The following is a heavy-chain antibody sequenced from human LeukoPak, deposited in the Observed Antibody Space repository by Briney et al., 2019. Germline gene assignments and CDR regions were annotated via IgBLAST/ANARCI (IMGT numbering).Heavy chain of an antibody. J-gene: IGHJ3*02. CDR1: GFTVSSNY. V-gene: IGHV3-66*01. CDR3: ARANDYGDWAFSFNI. CDR2: IYSCDTT. D-gene: IGHD4-17*01. Sequence: GGSLRLSCAASGFTVSSNYMSWVRQAPGKGLEWVSVIYSCDTTYYADSVKGRFTISRDNSKDTLYLQMNSLRAEDTAVYYCARANDYGDWAFSFNIWGQGTMVTVSS.